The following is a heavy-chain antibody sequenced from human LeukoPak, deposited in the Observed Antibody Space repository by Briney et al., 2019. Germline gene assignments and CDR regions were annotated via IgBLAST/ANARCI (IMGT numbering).Heavy chain of an antibody. CDR1: GFSFSDYY. CDR2: IKSGATTM. D-gene: IGHD1-26*01. J-gene: IGHJ6*03. V-gene: IGHV3-11*04. Sequence: GGSLRLSCEASGFSFSDYYMTWIRQPPGKGLEWIAYIKSGATTMYYADSVRGRFTISRDNAKNSLYLQMNSLRDDDTAVYYCARDPYSGNLGPTYYYYMDVWGKGTTVTVSS. CDR3: ARDPYSGNLGPTYYYYMDV.